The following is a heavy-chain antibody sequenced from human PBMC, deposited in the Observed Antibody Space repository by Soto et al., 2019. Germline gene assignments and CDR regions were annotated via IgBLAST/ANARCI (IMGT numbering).Heavy chain of an antibody. D-gene: IGHD6-13*01. J-gene: IGHJ4*02. CDR3: ARDRSIAAAGDFDY. CDR1: GDCISSYY. Sequence: SETLSLTCTVCGDCISSYYWSRFRQPPGKGLEWIGYIYYSGSTNYNPSLKSRVTISVDTSKNQFSLKLSSVTAADTAVYYCARDRSIAAAGDFDYWGQGTLVTVSS. CDR2: IYYSGST. V-gene: IGHV4-59*01.